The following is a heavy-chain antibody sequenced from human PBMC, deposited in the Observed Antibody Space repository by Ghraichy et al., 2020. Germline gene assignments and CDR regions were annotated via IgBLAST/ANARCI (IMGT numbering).Heavy chain of an antibody. V-gene: IGHV5-51*01. Sequence: GESLNISCRGSGYTFTTYWIGWVRQMPGKGLEWMGIIYPGDSNTKYSPSFQGHVTISADNSISTAYLQWNSLTASDTAMYYCARHNGGYDYWGQGTLVTVSS. D-gene: IGHD4-23*01. CDR1: GYTFTTYW. CDR3: ARHNGGYDY. CDR2: IYPGDSNT. J-gene: IGHJ4*02.